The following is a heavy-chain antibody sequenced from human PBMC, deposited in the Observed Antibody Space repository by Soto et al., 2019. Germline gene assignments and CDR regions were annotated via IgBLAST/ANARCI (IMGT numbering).Heavy chain of an antibody. J-gene: IGHJ5*02. D-gene: IGHD6-19*01. CDR2: IYHSGST. V-gene: IGHV4-4*02. Sequence: QVQLQESGPGLVKPSGTLSLTCAVSGGSISSSNWWSWVRQPPGKGLEWIGEIYHSGSTNYNPSPKSRVTRSVDKSKSQFSRKLSSVTAADTAVYYCAREKHPIDIAVAGRNNWFDPWGQGTLVTVSS. CDR3: AREKHPIDIAVAGRNNWFDP. CDR1: GGSISSSNW.